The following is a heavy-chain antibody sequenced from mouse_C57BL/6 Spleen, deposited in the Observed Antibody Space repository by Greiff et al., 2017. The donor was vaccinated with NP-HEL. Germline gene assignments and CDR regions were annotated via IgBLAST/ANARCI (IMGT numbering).Heavy chain of an antibody. D-gene: IGHD2-1*01. CDR1: GYTFTDYE. Sequence: VQLQQSGAELVRPGASVTLSCKASGYTFTDYEMHWVKQTPVHGLEWIGAIDPETGGTAYNQKFKGKAILTADKSSSTAYMELRSLTSEDSAVYYCTKGGIYYGIFAYWGQGTLVTVSA. J-gene: IGHJ3*01. V-gene: IGHV1-15*01. CDR3: TKGGIYYGIFAY. CDR2: IDPETGGT.